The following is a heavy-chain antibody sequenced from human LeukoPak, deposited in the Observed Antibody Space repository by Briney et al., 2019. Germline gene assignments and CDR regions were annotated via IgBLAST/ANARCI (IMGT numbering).Heavy chain of an antibody. CDR3: ARQAGRGVRGVIYFDY. D-gene: IGHD3-10*01. V-gene: IGHV5-51*01. J-gene: IGHJ4*02. CDR1: GYSFTSYW. Sequence: GESLKISCKGSGYSFTSYWIGWVRQMPGKGLEWMGIIYPGDSDTRYSPSFQGQVTISADKSISTAYLQWSSLKASDTATYYCARQAGRGVRGVIYFDYWGQGTLVTVSS. CDR2: IYPGDSDT.